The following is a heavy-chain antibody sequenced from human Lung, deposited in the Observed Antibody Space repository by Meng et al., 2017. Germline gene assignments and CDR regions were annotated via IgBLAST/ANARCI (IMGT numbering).Heavy chain of an antibody. Sequence: QWHLQELGPGLVKPSQTLSVNCTGSGGSISSSNYYWSWMRQPPGKGLEWSGHIYNSGSSYYNPSLKSRITISVDTSKNQFSLKLSSVTAADTAVYYCARGQKGYFDLWGRGTLVTVSS. CDR1: GGSISSSNYY. J-gene: IGHJ2*01. CDR3: ARGQKGYFDL. CDR2: IYNSGSS. V-gene: IGHV4-30-4*01.